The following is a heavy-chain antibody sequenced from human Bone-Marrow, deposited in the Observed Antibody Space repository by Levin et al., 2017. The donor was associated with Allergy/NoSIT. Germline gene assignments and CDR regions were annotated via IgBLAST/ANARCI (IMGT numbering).Heavy chain of an antibody. D-gene: IGHD4-17*01. CDR1: GFTFSNAW. J-gene: IGHJ4*02. CDR3: TTDRASYDYGDYFDY. V-gene: IGHV3-15*01. Sequence: PGGSLRLSCAASGFTFSNAWMSWVRQAPGKGLEWVGRIKSKTDGGTTDYAAPVKGRFTISRDDSKNTLYLQMNSLKTEDTAVYYCTTDRASYDYGDYFDYWGQGTLVTVSS. CDR2: IKSKTDGGTT.